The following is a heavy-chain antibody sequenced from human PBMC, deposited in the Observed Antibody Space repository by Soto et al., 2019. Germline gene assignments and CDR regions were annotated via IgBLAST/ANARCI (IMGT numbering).Heavy chain of an antibody. CDR1: GYTFTSYG. CDR2: ISAYNGNT. D-gene: IGHD3-22*01. J-gene: IGHJ3*02. V-gene: IGHV1-18*01. CDR3: AGLDYYDSSGYPMGDAFDI. Sequence: GASVKVSCKASGYTFTSYGISWVRQAPGQGLDWMGWISAYNGNTNYAQKLQGRVTMTTDTSTSTAYMELRSLRSDDTAVYYYAGLDYYDSSGYPMGDAFDIWGQGTMVTVSS.